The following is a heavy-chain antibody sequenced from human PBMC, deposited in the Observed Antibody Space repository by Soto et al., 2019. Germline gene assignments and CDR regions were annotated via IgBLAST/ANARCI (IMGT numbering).Heavy chain of an antibody. CDR1: GGSFSGYY. Sequence: QVQLQQWGAGLLKPSETLSLTCAVYGGSFSGYYWTWIRQPPGKGPEWIGEINHSGSTNYKPSLRSRVTISVDSSKNQLSVKVSSVSAADTAVYYCARGRTLITGTSLDYWGQGTLVTVSS. V-gene: IGHV4-34*01. D-gene: IGHD1-7*01. J-gene: IGHJ4*02. CDR3: ARGRTLITGTSLDY. CDR2: INHSGST.